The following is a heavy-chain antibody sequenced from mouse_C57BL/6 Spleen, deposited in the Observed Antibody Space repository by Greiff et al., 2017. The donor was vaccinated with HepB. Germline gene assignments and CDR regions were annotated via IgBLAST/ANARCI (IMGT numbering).Heavy chain of an antibody. J-gene: IGHJ3*01. CDR3: ARAYGSSYVGTWFAY. CDR1: GYTFTSYW. V-gene: IGHV1-52*01. CDR2: IDPSDSET. D-gene: IGHD1-1*01. Sequence: QVQLQQPGAELVRPGSSVKLSCKASGYTFTSYWMHWVKQRPIQGLEWIGNIDPSDSETHYNQKFKDKATLTVDISSSTAYMQLSSLTSEDSAVYYCARAYGSSYVGTWFAYWGQGTLVTVSA.